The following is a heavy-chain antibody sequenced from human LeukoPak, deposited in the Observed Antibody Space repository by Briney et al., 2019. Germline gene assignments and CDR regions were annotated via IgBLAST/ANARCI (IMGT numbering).Heavy chain of an antibody. D-gene: IGHD2-15*01. CDR3: AKDLDLAQDIVVVVAETDY. J-gene: IGHJ4*02. CDR2: ISGSGGST. V-gene: IGHV3-23*01. Sequence: TGGSLRLFCAASGFTFSSYAMSWVRQAPGKGLEWVSAISGSGGSTYYADSVKGRFTISRDNSKNTLYLQMNSLRAEDTAVYYCAKDLDLAQDIVVVVAETDYWGQGALVTVSS. CDR1: GFTFSSYA.